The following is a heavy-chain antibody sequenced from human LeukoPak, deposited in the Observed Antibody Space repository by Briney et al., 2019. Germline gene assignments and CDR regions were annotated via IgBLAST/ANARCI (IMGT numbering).Heavy chain of an antibody. Sequence: RTGGSLRLSCAASGFTFSSYGMHWVRQAPGKGLEWVAVIWYDGSNKYYADSVKGRFTISRDNSKNTLYLQMNSLRAEDTAVYYCARDLRLGELSFSPKFDYWGQGTLVTVSS. V-gene: IGHV3-33*08. CDR1: GFTFSSYG. CDR2: IWYDGSNK. CDR3: ARDLRLGELSFSPKFDY. J-gene: IGHJ4*02. D-gene: IGHD3-16*02.